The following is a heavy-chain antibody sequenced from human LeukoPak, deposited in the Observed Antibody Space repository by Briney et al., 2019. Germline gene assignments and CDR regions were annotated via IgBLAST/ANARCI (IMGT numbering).Heavy chain of an antibody. V-gene: IGHV4-34*01. Sequence: SETLSLTCAVYGGSFSGYYWNWIRQPPGKGLEWIGEINHSGSTNYNPSLKRRVTISVDTSKNQFSLKLSSVTAADTAVYYCATFGSGWLPQDYWGQGTLVTVSS. CDR2: INHSGST. D-gene: IGHD6-19*01. CDR1: GGSFSGYY. J-gene: IGHJ4*02. CDR3: ATFGSGWLPQDY.